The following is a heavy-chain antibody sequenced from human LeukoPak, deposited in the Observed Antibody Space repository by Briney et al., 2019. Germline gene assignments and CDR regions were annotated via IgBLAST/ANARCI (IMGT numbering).Heavy chain of an antibody. D-gene: IGHD1-26*01. V-gene: IGHV3-21*01. CDR2: ISSSSSYI. CDR1: GFTFSSYS. Sequence: GGSLRLSCAASGFTFSSYSMNWVRQAPGKGLEWVSSISSSSSYIYYADSVKGRFTISRDNAKNSLYLQMNSLRAEDTAVYYCARVQSWSGSYYVPIDYWGQGTLVTVSS. J-gene: IGHJ4*02. CDR3: ARVQSWSGSYYVPIDY.